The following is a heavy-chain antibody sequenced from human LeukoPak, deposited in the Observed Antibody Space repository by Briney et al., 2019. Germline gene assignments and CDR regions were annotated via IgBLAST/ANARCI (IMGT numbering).Heavy chain of an antibody. CDR2: IYHSGST. D-gene: IGHD6-13*01. Sequence: SETLSVTCAVSGGSISSGGYSWSWIRQPPGKGLEWIGYIYHSGSTYYNPSLKSRVTISVDRSKNQFSLKLSSVTAADTAVYYCARAPGKYRAAADIWGQGTMVTVSS. J-gene: IGHJ3*02. CDR3: ARAPGKYRAAADI. V-gene: IGHV4-30-2*01. CDR1: GGSISSGGYS.